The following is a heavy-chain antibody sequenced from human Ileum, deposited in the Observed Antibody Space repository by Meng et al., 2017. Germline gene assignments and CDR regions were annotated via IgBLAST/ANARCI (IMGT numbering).Heavy chain of an antibody. CDR1: GYSISSGYY. CDR2: ICQSGST. Sequence: SETLSLTCTVSGYSISSGYYWGWIRQPPGKGRGWIGSICQSGSTYYNPSLKSRVTISVDTSKNQFSLKLSSVTAADTAVYYCARSGQWLPPYYFDYWGQGTLVTVSS. CDR3: ARSGQWLPPYYFDY. V-gene: IGHV4-38-2*02. J-gene: IGHJ4*02. D-gene: IGHD6-19*01.